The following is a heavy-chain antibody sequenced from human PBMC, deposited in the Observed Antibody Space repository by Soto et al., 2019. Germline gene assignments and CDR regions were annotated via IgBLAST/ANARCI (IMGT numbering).Heavy chain of an antibody. CDR1: GFKFSDYA. D-gene: IGHD2-15*01. V-gene: IGHV3-9*01. CDR2: VSWNNEFV. Sequence: GGSLRLSCEASGFKFSDYAMHWVRQAPGKGLEWVSGVSWNNEFVGYADSVKGRFTISRDDAKNSLYLEMNSLRTEDTALYYCAKDRGPCSGNKCSSLYYYYGMDVWGQGTTVTGSS. CDR3: AKDRGPCSGNKCSSLYYYYGMDV. J-gene: IGHJ6*02.